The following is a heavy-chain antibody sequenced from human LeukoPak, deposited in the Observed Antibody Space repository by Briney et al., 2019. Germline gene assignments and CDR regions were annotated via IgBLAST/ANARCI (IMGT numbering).Heavy chain of an antibody. CDR1: GFTFSSYG. J-gene: IGHJ4*02. Sequence: GGSLRLSCAASGFTFSSYGMHWVRQAPGKGLEWVAVIWYDGSNKYYADSVKGRFTISRDNSKNTLYLQMNSLRAEDTAVYYCARDRADSSGYLPTFDYWGQGTLVTVSS. CDR2: IWYDGSNK. V-gene: IGHV3-33*01. D-gene: IGHD3-22*01. CDR3: ARDRADSSGYLPTFDY.